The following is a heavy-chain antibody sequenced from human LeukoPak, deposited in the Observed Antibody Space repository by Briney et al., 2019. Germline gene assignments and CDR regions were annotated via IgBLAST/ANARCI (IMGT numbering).Heavy chain of an antibody. Sequence: PSETLSLTCVVSGGSISSYYWSWIRQPPGKGLEWVGFIYYNGSANYNPSPNSRVISSVDTSENHFSLKVSSVTAADAAVYYCARDKIGGSRLDSWGQGTLVTVSS. V-gene: IGHV4-59*01. CDR1: GGSISSYY. CDR2: IYYNGSA. J-gene: IGHJ4*02. CDR3: ARDKIGGSRLDS. D-gene: IGHD3-16*01.